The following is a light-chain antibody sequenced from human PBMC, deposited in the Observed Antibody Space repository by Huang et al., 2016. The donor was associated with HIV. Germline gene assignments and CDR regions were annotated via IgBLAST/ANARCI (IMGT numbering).Light chain of an antibody. V-gene: IGKV1-39*01. CDR1: ETINTY. J-gene: IGKJ1*01. Sequence: DIRMTQSPSSLSASVGDRVTLTCRASETINTYLNWYQQKPGKAPKLLINVASSLQSGVPSRFSGSGSGTDFTLTISSLQPEDFATYYCQQSHSTPRTFGQGTKVDIK. CDR3: QQSHSTPRT. CDR2: VAS.